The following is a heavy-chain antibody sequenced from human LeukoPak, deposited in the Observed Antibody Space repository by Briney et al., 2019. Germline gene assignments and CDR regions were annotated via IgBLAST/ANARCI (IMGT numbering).Heavy chain of an antibody. CDR3: AREQQLDYFYYYGMDV. CDR2: IIPIFGIA. D-gene: IGHD6-13*01. V-gene: IGHV1-69*04. J-gene: IGHJ6*02. Sequence: ASVKVSCKASGGTFSSYAISWVRQAPGQGLEWMGRIIPIFGIANYAQKFQGRVTITADKSTSTAYMELSSLRSEDTAVYYCAREQQLDYFYYYGMDVWGQGTTVTVSS. CDR1: GGTFSSYA.